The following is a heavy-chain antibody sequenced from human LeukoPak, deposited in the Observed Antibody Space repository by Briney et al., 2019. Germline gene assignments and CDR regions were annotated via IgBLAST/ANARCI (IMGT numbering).Heavy chain of an antibody. D-gene: IGHD4-17*01. CDR1: GGSISSYY. CDR2: IYYSGTT. V-gene: IGHV4-59*12. J-gene: IGHJ6*03. Sequence: PSETLSLTCTVSGGSISSYYWSWIRQPPGKGLEWIGYIYYSGTTYYSPSLKSRLTISVDRSKNQFSLKLSSVTAADTAVYYCAGVNGVHYYYYMDVWGKGTTVTVSS. CDR3: AGVNGVHYYYYMDV.